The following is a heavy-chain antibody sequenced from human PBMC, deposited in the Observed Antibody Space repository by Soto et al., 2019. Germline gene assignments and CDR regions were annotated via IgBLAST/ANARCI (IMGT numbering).Heavy chain of an antibody. CDR1: GFTVSSNY. D-gene: IGHD3-3*01. CDR2: IYSGSSK. Sequence: PGGSLRLSCAASGFTVSSNYMSWVRQAPGKGLEWVSVIYSGSSKYYADSVKGRFTISRDNSKNTLYLQMNSLRAEDTAVYYCARDIRGGGKYYDFWSGYGGWNYYYGMDVWGQGTTVTVSS. CDR3: ARDIRGGGKYYDFWSGYGGWNYYYGMDV. V-gene: IGHV3-53*05. J-gene: IGHJ6*02.